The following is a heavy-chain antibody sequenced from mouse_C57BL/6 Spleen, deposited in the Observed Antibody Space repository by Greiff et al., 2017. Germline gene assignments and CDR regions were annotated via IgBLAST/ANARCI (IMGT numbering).Heavy chain of an antibody. Sequence: QVQLQQPGAELVMPGASVKLSCKASGYTFTSYWMHWVKQRPGQGLAWIGEIDPSDSYTNYNQKFKGKSTLTVDKSSSTAYMQLSSLTSEDSAVYYCARGTVVPSWFAYWGQGTLVTVSA. CDR2: IDPSDSYT. V-gene: IGHV1-69*01. J-gene: IGHJ3*01. CDR3: ARGTVVPSWFAY. D-gene: IGHD1-1*01. CDR1: GYTFTSYW.